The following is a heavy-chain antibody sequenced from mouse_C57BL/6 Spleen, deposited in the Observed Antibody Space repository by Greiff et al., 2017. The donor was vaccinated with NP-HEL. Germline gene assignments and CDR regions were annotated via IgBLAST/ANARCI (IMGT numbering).Heavy chain of an antibody. Sequence: QVQLQQPGAELVKPGASVKLSCKASGYTFTSYWMHWVKQRPGRGLEWIGRIDPNSGGTKYNEKFKSKATLTVDKPSSTAYMQLSSLTSEDSAVYYCARSLLITTVVADWYFDVWGTGTTVTVSS. CDR3: ARSLLITTVVADWYFDV. J-gene: IGHJ1*03. V-gene: IGHV1-72*01. D-gene: IGHD1-1*01. CDR1: GYTFTSYW. CDR2: IDPNSGGT.